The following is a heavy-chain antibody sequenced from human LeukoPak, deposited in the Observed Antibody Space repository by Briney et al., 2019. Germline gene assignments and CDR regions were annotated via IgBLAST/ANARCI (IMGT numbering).Heavy chain of an antibody. V-gene: IGHV1-46*01. CDR1: GYSFTSNY. CDR2: IYPRDGST. CDR3: ARVQEGFDY. Sequence: ASVKVSCKASGYSFTSNYIHWVRQAPGQGLEWMGMIYPRDGSTSYAQRFQDRVTVTRDTSTSTVHMELSGLRSEDTAVYYCARVQEGFDYWGQGTQVTVSS. J-gene: IGHJ4*02.